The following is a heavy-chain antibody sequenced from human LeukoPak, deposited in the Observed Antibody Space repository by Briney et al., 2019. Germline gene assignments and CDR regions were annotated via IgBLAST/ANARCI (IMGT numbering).Heavy chain of an antibody. CDR2: IYYSGST. D-gene: IGHD6-13*01. J-gene: IGHJ4*02. Sequence: SETLSLTCTVSGGSISSYYWSWIRQPPGKGLEWIGYIYYSGSTNYNPSLKSRVTISVDTSKNQFSLKLSSVTAADTAVYYCASIAAAGHFDYWGQGTPVTVSS. V-gene: IGHV4-59*01. CDR3: ASIAAAGHFDY. CDR1: GGSISSYY.